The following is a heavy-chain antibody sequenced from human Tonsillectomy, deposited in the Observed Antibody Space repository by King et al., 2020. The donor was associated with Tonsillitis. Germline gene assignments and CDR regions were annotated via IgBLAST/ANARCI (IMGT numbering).Heavy chain of an antibody. CDR1: GFTFSDYW. J-gene: IGHJ3*02. Sequence: VQLVESGGGLVQPGGSLRLSCAASGFTFSDYWMTWVRQAPGRGLEWVANIRKDGSVRNYVDSVKGRFTIYRDNARNSLYLQMNSLRAEDTAAYHCARDSSPSDSAPIYFDAFDIWGQGTAVTVS. CDR3: ARDSSPSDSAPIYFDAFDI. D-gene: IGHD3-22*01. V-gene: IGHV3-7*01. CDR2: IRKDGSVR.